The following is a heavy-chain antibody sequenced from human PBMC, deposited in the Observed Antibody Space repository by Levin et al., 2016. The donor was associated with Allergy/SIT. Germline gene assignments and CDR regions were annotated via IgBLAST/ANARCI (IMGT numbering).Heavy chain of an antibody. V-gene: IGHV4-4*07. D-gene: IGHD6-13*01. Sequence: WIRQPPGKGLEWIGRIYTSGSTNYNPSLKSRVTMSVDTSKNQFSLKLSSVTAADTAVYYCARGPSEGGSWWPYYYYYGMDVWGQGTTVTVSS. CDR3: ARGPSEGGSWWPYYYYYGMDV. CDR2: IYTSGST. J-gene: IGHJ6*02.